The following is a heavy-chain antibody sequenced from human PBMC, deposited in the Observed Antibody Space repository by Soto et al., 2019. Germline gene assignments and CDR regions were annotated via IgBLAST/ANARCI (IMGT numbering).Heavy chain of an antibody. V-gene: IGHV4-30-2*06. J-gene: IGHJ6*02. CDR2: TYQSGSA. CDR1: GGSITSGGYS. CDR3: ARDYYGMDV. Sequence: SETLSLTCTVSGGSITSGGYSWTWIRQSPGKGLEWIGYTYQSGSAYYNPSLKSRVTISVDRSKNQFSLNLTSVTAADTAVYYCARDYYGMDVWGQGTTVPVSS.